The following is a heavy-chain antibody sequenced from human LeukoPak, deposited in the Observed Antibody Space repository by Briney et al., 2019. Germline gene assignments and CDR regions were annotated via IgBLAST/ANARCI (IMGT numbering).Heavy chain of an antibody. CDR1: GFLFSLYR. D-gene: IGHD1-14*01. J-gene: IGHJ6*02. Sequence: PGGSLRLSCGASGFLFSLYRVHWVRQAPGKGLVWVSRINSDGSNTSYADSVKGRFTISRDNAKNTLYLQMNSLRAEDTAVYYCARDLPSGYYGMDVWGQGTTVTVSS. V-gene: IGHV3-74*01. CDR2: INSDGSNT. CDR3: ARDLPSGYYGMDV.